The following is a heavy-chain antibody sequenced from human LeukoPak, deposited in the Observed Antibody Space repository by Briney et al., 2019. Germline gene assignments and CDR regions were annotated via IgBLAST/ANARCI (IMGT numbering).Heavy chain of an antibody. Sequence: GESLKISCWGSGDSFATSLIAWVRQMPGKGLEWMGIVHATESSNRSSPSFEGQVTMSADKSISTVYLQWISLKASDTAMYYCAARFFDVRGSNWFDSWGQGTQVTVSS. CDR1: GDSFATSL. J-gene: IGHJ5*01. D-gene: IGHD3-10*02. CDR3: AARFFDVRGSNWFDS. V-gene: IGHV5-51*01. CDR2: VHATESSN.